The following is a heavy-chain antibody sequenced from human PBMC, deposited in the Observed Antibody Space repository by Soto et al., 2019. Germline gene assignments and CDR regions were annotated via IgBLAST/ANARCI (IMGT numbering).Heavy chain of an antibody. J-gene: IGHJ4*02. CDR1: GYTFTSYD. Sequence: QEQLVQSGAEVKKPGASVKVSCKASGYTFTSYDINWARQATGQGLEWMGWMNPNSGNTGYAQKFQGRVIMTRNTSISTAYMELSSLRSDVTAVYYCARERGSGWYVYYWGQGTLVIVSS. V-gene: IGHV1-8*01. CDR2: MNPNSGNT. D-gene: IGHD6-19*01. CDR3: ARERGSGWYVYY.